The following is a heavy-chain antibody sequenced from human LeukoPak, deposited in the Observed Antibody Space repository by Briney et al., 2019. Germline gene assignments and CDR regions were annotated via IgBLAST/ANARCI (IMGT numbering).Heavy chain of an antibody. CDR1: GGTFSSYV. D-gene: IGHD4-17*01. V-gene: IGHV1-69*04. J-gene: IGHJ5*02. CDR3: ARATVTTSPFDP. Sequence: SVKVSCKASGGTFSSYVISWVRQAPGQGLEWMGRIIPILGIANYAQKFQGRVTITADKSTSTAYMELSSLRSEDTAVYYCARATVTTSPFDPWGQGTLVTVSS. CDR2: IIPILGIA.